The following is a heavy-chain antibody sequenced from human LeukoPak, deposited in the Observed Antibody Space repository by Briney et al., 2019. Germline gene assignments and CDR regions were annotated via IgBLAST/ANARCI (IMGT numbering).Heavy chain of an antibody. CDR3: ARGRGLPGPLDY. CDR1: GFTFSSYS. Sequence: PGGSLRLSCEASGFTFSSYSVNWVRQAPGKGLEWVSSMRGSSRHIYYADSVQGRFTISRDNAKNSLYLQMNSLRAEDTAVYYCARGRGLPGPLDYWGQGTLVTVSS. V-gene: IGHV3-21*01. D-gene: IGHD3-10*01. CDR2: MRGSSRHI. J-gene: IGHJ4*02.